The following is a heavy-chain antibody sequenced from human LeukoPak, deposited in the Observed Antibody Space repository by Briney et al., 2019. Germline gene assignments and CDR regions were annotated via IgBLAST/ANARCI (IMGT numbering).Heavy chain of an antibody. D-gene: IGHD1-26*01. Sequence: PSETLSLTCAVSTDSTASNWWSRVRQPPGKGLEWIGEVHKSGSTNYYPSLQSRVTISIDKSKNQIALELTSVTAADTAVYYCAREIVGAPTPGAYWGQGILVTVSS. J-gene: IGHJ4*02. CDR3: AREIVGAPTPGAY. CDR2: VHKSGST. V-gene: IGHV4-4*02. CDR1: TDSTASNW.